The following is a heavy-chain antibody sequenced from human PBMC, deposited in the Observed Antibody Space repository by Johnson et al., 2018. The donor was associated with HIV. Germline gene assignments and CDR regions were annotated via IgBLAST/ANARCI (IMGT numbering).Heavy chain of an antibody. CDR1: GFTFSSYA. CDR3: AKDHISSWYGAFDI. CDR2: ISSDGSNE. V-gene: IGHV3-30*04. J-gene: IGHJ3*02. D-gene: IGHD6-13*01. Sequence: QVHLVESGGGVVQPGRSLRLSCAASGFTFSSYAMHWVRQAPGKGLEWVAVISSDGSNEYYGDAVRGRFIISRDSSKSALYLQMNSLRAGDTAVYYCAKDHISSWYGAFDIWGQGTMVTVSS.